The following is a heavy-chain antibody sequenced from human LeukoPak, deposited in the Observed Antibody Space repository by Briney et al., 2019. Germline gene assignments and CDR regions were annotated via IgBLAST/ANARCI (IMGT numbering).Heavy chain of an antibody. Sequence: PGRSLRLSCAASGLTFSSYAMNGCGKAPGKSLDGGSSISSGSMYIDYADSLEGRFTISTGNAKDSLYLQMNSRRADDPAGYYCARSSGGFDYWGQGTLVTVSS. V-gene: IGHV3-21*01. CDR1: GLTFSSYA. CDR3: ARSSGGFDY. J-gene: IGHJ4*02. CDR2: ISSGSMYI. D-gene: IGHD2-15*01.